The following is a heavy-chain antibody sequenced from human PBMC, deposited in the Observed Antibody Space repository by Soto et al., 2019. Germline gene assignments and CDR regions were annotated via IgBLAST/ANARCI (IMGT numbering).Heavy chain of an antibody. CDR1: GYTFTSYC. CDR2: ISAYNGNT. CDR3: ASFSIAASDPYGMDV. Sequence: QVQLVQSGAEVKKPGASVKVSCKASGYTFTSYCISWVRQAPGQGLEWLGWISAYNGNTNYAQKIQGRVTMTTATSTSTAYMELRRLRSDDTAVYYCASFSIAASDPYGMDVWGQGTTVTVSS. J-gene: IGHJ6*02. D-gene: IGHD6-13*01. V-gene: IGHV1-18*01.